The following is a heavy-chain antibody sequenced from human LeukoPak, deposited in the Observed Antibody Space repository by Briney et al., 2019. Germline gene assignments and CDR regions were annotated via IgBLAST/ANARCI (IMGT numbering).Heavy chain of an antibody. Sequence: GGSLRLSCVASGFVFSSHAMSWVRQAPGKGLEWVANTKPDGSAEYYADSVRGRFTASRDNANNLLYLQMNRLRAEDTAVYYCARDGGLHTNFDYWGQGTLLTVSS. V-gene: IGHV3-7*01. D-gene: IGHD2-15*01. CDR1: GFVFSSHA. J-gene: IGHJ4*02. CDR2: TKPDGSAE. CDR3: ARDGGLHTNFDY.